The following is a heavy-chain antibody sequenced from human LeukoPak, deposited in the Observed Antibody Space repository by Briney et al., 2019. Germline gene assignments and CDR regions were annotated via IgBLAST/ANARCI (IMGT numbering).Heavy chain of an antibody. D-gene: IGHD6-19*01. CDR3: ARYYSSGGGTRDAFDI. CDR1: GGSFSGYY. V-gene: IGHV4-34*01. CDR2: INHRGST. Sequence: SETLSLTCAVYGGSFSGYYWSWIRQPPGKGLEWIGEINHRGSTNYKPSLKSRVTISVDTSKNQFSLKLSSVTAADTAVYYCARYYSSGGGTRDAFDIWGQGTMVTVSS. J-gene: IGHJ3*02.